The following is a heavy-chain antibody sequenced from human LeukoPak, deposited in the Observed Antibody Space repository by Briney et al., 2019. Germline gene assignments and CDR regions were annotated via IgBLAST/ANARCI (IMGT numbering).Heavy chain of an antibody. Sequence: SETLSLTCAVYGGSFSGYYLSWIRQPPGKGLEWIGEINHSGSTNYNPYLKSGVTISVDMYKNQFSLKLSSVTAADTAVYYCAGLDYGNNWFDPWGQGTLVTVSS. CDR3: AGLDYGNNWFDP. J-gene: IGHJ5*02. CDR2: INHSGST. D-gene: IGHD4-17*01. V-gene: IGHV4-34*01. CDR1: GGSFSGYY.